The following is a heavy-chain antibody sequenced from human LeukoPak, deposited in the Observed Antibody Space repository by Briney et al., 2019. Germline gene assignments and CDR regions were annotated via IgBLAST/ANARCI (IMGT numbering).Heavy chain of an antibody. CDR1: GFTFSSYA. CDR2: ISGSGVST. V-gene: IGHV3-23*01. J-gene: IGHJ4*02. Sequence: PGGSLRLSCAASGFTFSSYAMDWVRQAPGKGLEWVSAISGSGVSTYYADSVKGRFTISRDNSKNTLFLRMNSLRAEDTAVYYCAKEGYCSGTNCYGAFDYWGQGTLVTVSS. CDR3: AKEGYCSGTNCYGAFDY. D-gene: IGHD2-2*01.